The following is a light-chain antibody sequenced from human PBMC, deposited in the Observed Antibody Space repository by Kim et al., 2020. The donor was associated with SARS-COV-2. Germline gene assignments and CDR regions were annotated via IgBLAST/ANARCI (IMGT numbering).Light chain of an antibody. J-gene: IGLJ3*02. Sequence: AQGKTARITGGGNNMGSKSVHWYQQKPGQAPVLVIYYDSDRPSGIPERFSGSNSGNTATLTISRVEAGDEADYYCQVWDSSSDHRVFGGGTQLTVL. V-gene: IGLV3-21*04. CDR3: QVWDSSSDHRV. CDR1: NMGSKS. CDR2: YDS.